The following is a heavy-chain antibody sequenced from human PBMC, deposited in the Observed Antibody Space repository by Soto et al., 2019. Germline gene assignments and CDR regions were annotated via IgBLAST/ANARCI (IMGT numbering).Heavy chain of an antibody. CDR1: GGSFSGYY. CDR2: INHSGNT. J-gene: IGHJ4*02. V-gene: IGHV4-34*01. Sequence: QVQLQQWGAGLLKPSETLSLTCAVYGGSFSGYYWSWIRQPPGKGLEWIGEINHSGNTNYNPSLKSRVSISVDTSKYQFSLKLSSVTAADTAVYYCARVSDYWGQGTLVTVSS. CDR3: ARVSDY.